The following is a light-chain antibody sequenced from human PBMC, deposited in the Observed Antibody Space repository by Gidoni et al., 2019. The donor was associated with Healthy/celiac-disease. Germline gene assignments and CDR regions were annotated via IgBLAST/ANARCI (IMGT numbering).Light chain of an antibody. J-gene: IGLJ3*02. CDR2: RNN. V-gene: IGLV1-47*01. CDR3: AAWDDSLSVWV. Sequence: QSVLTQPPSASGTPGHRVTISCSGSSSNIGSNYVYWYQQLPGTAPKLIIYRNNQRPSGVPDRFSGSKSGTSDSLAISGLRSEDEADYYCAAWDDSLSVWVFGGGTKLTVL. CDR1: SSNIGSNY.